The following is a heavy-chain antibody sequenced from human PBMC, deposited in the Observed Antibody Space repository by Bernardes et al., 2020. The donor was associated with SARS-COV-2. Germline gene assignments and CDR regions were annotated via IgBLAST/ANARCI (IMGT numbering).Heavy chain of an antibody. CDR1: GFAFSRFA. CDR2: ISYAEITK. D-gene: IGHD3-22*01. CDR3: AGEWDESDSSAFDF. Sequence: GGSLSLSCAASGFAFSRFALHWVRQAPGKGLEWVAIISYAEITKYNTDSVQGRFTISRDNSKNTLYLQMNSLRPEDTAIYYCAGEWDESDSSAFDFWCQGTMVKVSS. V-gene: IGHV3-30-3*01. J-gene: IGHJ3*01.